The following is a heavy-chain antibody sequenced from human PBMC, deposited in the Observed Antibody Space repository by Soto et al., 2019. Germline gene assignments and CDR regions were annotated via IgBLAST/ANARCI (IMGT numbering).Heavy chain of an antibody. D-gene: IGHD3-3*01. CDR1: GFTFSSYA. CDR2: ISDSSGST. V-gene: IGHV3-23*01. Sequence: GGSLRLSCAASGFTFSSYAMSWVRQAPGKGLEWVSGISDSSGSTYYADSVKGRFTISRDNAKNTLYLQMNSLRAEDTAVYYCARVDDSGSYDFYGYWGQGTLVTVSS. J-gene: IGHJ4*02. CDR3: ARVDDSGSYDFYGY.